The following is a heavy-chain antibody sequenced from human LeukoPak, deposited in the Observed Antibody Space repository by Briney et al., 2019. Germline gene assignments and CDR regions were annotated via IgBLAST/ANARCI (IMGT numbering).Heavy chain of an antibody. CDR3: ARTYSSGWYPWFDP. J-gene: IGHJ5*02. Sequence: SETLSLTCAVYGGSFSGYYWSWIRQPPVKGQEWIGEINHSGSTSYNPSLKSRVTISVDTSKNQFSLKLSSVTAADTAVYYCARTYSSGWYPWFDPWGQGTLVTVSS. D-gene: IGHD6-19*01. CDR2: INHSGST. V-gene: IGHV4-34*01. CDR1: GGSFSGYY.